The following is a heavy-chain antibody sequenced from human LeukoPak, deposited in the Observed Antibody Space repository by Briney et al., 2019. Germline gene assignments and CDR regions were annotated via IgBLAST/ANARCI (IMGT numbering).Heavy chain of an antibody. CDR2: ISHSGSP. CDR1: GGFIINGKW. CDR3: ARDSIAGYSLSW. J-gene: IGHJ4*02. V-gene: IGHV4/OR15-8*01. D-gene: IGHD3-9*01. Sequence: SQTLSLTCGVSGGFIINGKWWSWVRQPPGKGLEWIGEISHSGSPNYNPSLKGRLTISVDTAKNQFSLKLSSVTAADTAVYYCARDSIAGYSLSWWGQGTLVTVSS.